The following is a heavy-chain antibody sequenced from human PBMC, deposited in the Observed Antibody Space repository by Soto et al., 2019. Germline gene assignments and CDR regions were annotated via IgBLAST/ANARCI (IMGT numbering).Heavy chain of an antibody. J-gene: IGHJ3*02. Sequence: EVQLVESGGGLVQPGGSLRLSCAASGFTFSSYSMNWVRQAPGKGLEWGSSISSSSSTIYYADSVKGRFTISRDNAKNSLYLQTNSLRDEDTAVYYCARDRQERYFGLHDAFDIWGQGTMVTVSS. CDR1: GFTFSSYS. D-gene: IGHD3-9*01. CDR2: ISSSSSTI. V-gene: IGHV3-48*02. CDR3: ARDRQERYFGLHDAFDI.